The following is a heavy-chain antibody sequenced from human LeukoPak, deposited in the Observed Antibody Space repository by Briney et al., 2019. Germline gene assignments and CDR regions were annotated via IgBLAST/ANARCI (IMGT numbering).Heavy chain of an antibody. CDR3: AKGTEVGY. CDR2: ISSSSSYI. J-gene: IGHJ4*02. D-gene: IGHD3/OR15-3a*01. Sequence: GGSLRLSCAASGFTFSSYSMNWVRQAPGKGLEWVSSISSSSSYIYYADSVKGRFTISRDNSKNTLYLQMNSLRAEDTAVYYCAKGTEVGYWGQGTLVTVSS. V-gene: IGHV3-21*04. CDR1: GFTFSSYS.